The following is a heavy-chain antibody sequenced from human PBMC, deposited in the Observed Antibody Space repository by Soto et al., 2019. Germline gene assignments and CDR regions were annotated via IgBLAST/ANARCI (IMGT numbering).Heavy chain of an antibody. D-gene: IGHD1-1*01. V-gene: IGHV1-18*01. Sequence: VPRGKSGAKGKKPGPSWRVSCKASGYPFTGYGITWVRQAPGQGLEWRGWISAHNGNTDYAQKLQGRVIVTRDTSTSTAYMELRSLISDDTAVYYCARGRYGDYWGQGALVTVSS. CDR1: GYPFTGYG. CDR2: ISAHNGNT. J-gene: IGHJ4*02. CDR3: ARGRYGDY.